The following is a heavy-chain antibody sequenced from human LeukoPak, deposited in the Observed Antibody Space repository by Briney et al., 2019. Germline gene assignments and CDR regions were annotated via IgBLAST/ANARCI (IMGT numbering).Heavy chain of an antibody. Sequence: PSETLSPTCTVSGGSISSYYWSWIRQPPGKGLEWIGYISYSGSTNYNPSLKSRVTISVDTSKNQFSLKLRSVTAADTAVYYCARHGSDYSFDYWGQGTLVTVSS. CDR3: ARHGSDYSFDY. J-gene: IGHJ4*02. CDR1: GGSISSYY. V-gene: IGHV4-59*08. D-gene: IGHD3-22*01. CDR2: ISYSGST.